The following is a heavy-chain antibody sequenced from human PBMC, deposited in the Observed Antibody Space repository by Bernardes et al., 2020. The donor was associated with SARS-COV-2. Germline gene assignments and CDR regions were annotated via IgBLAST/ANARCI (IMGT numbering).Heavy chain of an antibody. CDR1: GGSLSGHH. CDR2: INSGGSA. J-gene: IGHJ5*02. Sequence: SETLSLTCGVSGGSLSGHHWSWIRQTPGKGLEWIGEINSGGSANYNPSLKSRVTISVATSKNQFSLKLSSVTAADTAVYYCARDELVVVMNPGGSEYTCFDPWGQGTLVTVSS. D-gene: IGHD3-22*01. CDR3: ARDELVVVMNPGGSEYTCFDP. V-gene: IGHV4-34*01.